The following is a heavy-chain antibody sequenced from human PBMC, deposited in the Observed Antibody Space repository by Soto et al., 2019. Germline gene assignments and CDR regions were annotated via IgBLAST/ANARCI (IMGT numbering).Heavy chain of an antibody. Sequence: QVRLQESGPGLVKPSGTLSLTCVVSRASISSSYWWTWVRQPPGKRLEWIGEIFHSGSVNYNPSLKSRVSMSVDKSKSQFSLELNSVTAADTAVYYCARESGFRLGIDYWGQGILVTVSS. J-gene: IGHJ4*02. CDR2: IFHSGSV. V-gene: IGHV4-4*02. D-gene: IGHD3-10*01. CDR1: RASISSSYW. CDR3: ARESGFRLGIDY.